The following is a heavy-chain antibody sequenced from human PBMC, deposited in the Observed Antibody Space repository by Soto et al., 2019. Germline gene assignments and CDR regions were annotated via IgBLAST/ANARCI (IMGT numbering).Heavy chain of an antibody. CDR1: GGTFSSYA. CDR2: IIPIFGTA. Sequence: SVKVSCKASGGTFSSYAISWVRQAPGQGLEWMGGIIPIFGTANYAQKFQGRVTITADESTSTAYMELSSLRSEDTAVYYCARGTWNDEYYYYYGMDVWGQGTTVTV. V-gene: IGHV1-69*13. D-gene: IGHD1-1*01. CDR3: ARGTWNDEYYYYYGMDV. J-gene: IGHJ6*02.